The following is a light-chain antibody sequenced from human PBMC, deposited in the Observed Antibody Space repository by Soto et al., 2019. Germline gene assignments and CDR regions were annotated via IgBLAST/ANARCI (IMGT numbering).Light chain of an antibody. CDR1: QSLLHSDGKTY. CDR2: EVS. J-gene: IGKJ1*01. V-gene: IGKV2-29*03. Sequence: ILMTRTPLSLSIIPGQTASISCKSSQSLLHSDGKTYFYWYVQKAGQAPQPLIYEVSNRFSGVPERFSGSGSRTDFTLKISRVEADDVGIYYCMQAIDIPWTFGQGTKVEIK. CDR3: MQAIDIPWT.